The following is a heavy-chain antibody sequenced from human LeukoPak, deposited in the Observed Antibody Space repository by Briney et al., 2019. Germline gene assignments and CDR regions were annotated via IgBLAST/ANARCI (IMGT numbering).Heavy chain of an antibody. D-gene: IGHD6-19*01. CDR2: LNPYGGGT. Sequence: GASVEVSCKASGYTFTGYYMHWVRQAPGQGLEWMGWLNPYGGGTNYAQKFQGRVTLTRDTSITTAYMDLGSLTSDDTALYYCARALTRYSTAWYGYWGQGTLVTVSS. V-gene: IGHV1-2*02. J-gene: IGHJ4*02. CDR3: ARALTRYSTAWYGY. CDR1: GYTFTGYY.